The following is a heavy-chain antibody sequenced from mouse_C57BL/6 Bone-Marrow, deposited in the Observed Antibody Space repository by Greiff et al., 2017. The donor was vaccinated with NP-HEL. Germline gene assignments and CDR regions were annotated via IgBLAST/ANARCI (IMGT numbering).Heavy chain of an antibody. CDR3: TLYYGSSYWYAMDY. V-gene: IGHV5-9-1*02. J-gene: IGHJ4*01. CDR1: GFTFSSYA. CDR2: ISSGGDYI. D-gene: IGHD1-1*01. Sequence: EVKLQESGEGLVKPGGSLKLSCAASGFTFSSYAMSWVRQTPEKRLEWVAYISSGGDYIYYADTVKGRFTISRDNARNTLYLQMSSLKSEDTAMYYCTLYYGSSYWYAMDYWGQGTSVTVSS.